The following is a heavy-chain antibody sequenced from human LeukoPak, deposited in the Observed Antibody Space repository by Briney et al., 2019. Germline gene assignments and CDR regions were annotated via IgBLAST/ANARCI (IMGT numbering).Heavy chain of an antibody. CDR1: GGSISSYY. CDR2: IYTSGST. Sequence: PSETLSLTCTVSGGSISSYYWSWIRQPPGKGLEWIGYIYTSGSTNYNPYLKSRVTISVDTSKNQFSLKLSSVTAADTAVYYCAGSYARGGVDYWGQGTLVTVSS. D-gene: IGHD1-26*01. V-gene: IGHV4-4*09. J-gene: IGHJ4*02. CDR3: AGSYARGGVDY.